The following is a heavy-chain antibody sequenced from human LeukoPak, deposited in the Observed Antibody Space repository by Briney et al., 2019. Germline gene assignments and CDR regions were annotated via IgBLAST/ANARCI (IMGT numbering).Heavy chain of an antibody. J-gene: IGHJ6*03. V-gene: IGHV3-73*01. CDR1: GFTFSGSA. CDR3: TRHLYSSSSGGRYYYYMDV. D-gene: IGHD6-6*01. CDR2: IRSKANSYAT. Sequence: GGSLRLSCAASGFTFSGSAMHWVRQASGKGLEWVGRIRSKANSYATAYAASVKGRFTISRGDSKNTAYLQMNSLKTEDTAVYYCTRHLYSSSSGGRYYYYMDVWGKGTTVTVSS.